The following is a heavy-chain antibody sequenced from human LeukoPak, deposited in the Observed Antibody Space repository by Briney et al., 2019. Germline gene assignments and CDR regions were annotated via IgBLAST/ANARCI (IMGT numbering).Heavy chain of an antibody. D-gene: IGHD2-15*01. V-gene: IGHV3-23*01. CDR2: ISGSGGST. CDR3: ANSMVVAARFDY. Sequence: GGSLRLSCAASGFTFSSYAMSWVRQAPGKGLEWVSAISGSGGSTYYADSVMGRFTISRDNSKNTLYLQMNSLRAEDTAVYYCANSMVVAARFDYWGQGTLVTVSS. J-gene: IGHJ4*02. CDR1: GFTFSSYA.